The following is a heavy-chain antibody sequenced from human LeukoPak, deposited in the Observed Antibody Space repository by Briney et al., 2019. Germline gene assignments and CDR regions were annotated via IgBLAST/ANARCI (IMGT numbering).Heavy chain of an antibody. CDR3: ARDRRHRGGYLDL. CDR1: GGSINYY. J-gene: IGHJ2*01. CDR2: IHYNGVT. V-gene: IGHV4-59*01. D-gene: IGHD3-16*01. Sequence: SETLSLTCNVSGGSINYYWNWIRQAPGKILEWLGYIHYNGVTDYNPSLGSRVRMSVDTSNNHLSLRLTSVTAADTAVYYCARDRRHRGGYLDLWGRGTPVTVSS.